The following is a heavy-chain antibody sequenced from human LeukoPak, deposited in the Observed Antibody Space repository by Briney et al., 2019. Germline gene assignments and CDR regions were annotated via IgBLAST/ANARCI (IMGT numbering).Heavy chain of an antibody. CDR2: IYSGGGT. CDR1: GFTVSSNY. CDR3: AKGGGWSWSYYYHYMDV. D-gene: IGHD3-10*01. Sequence: GGSLRLSCAASGFTVSSNYMTWVRQAPGKGLEWVSVIYSGGGTYYADSVKGRFTISRDNFKNTLYLQMNSLRAEDTAVYYCAKGGGWSWSYYYHYMDVWGKGTTVTISS. V-gene: IGHV3-53*01. J-gene: IGHJ6*03.